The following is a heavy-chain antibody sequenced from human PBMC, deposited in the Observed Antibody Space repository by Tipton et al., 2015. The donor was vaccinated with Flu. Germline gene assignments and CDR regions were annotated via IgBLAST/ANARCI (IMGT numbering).Heavy chain of an antibody. Sequence: TLSLTCAVSSGSIRSTNYFCAWIRQPPGKRLELIGSMYPSGTTYYNPSLKGRVTISVDTSKSQFSLKLRSVTAADTAVYYCARLSYYDVDLKNFYFDYWGQGALVTVSS. CDR1: SGSIRSTNYF. CDR3: ARLSYYDVDLKNFYFDY. V-gene: IGHV4-39*01. D-gene: IGHD3-10*02. CDR2: MYPSGTT. J-gene: IGHJ4*02.